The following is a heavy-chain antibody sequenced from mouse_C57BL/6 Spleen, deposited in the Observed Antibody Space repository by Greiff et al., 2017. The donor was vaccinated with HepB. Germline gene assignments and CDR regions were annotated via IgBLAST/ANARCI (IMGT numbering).Heavy chain of an antibody. D-gene: IGHD2-5*01. Sequence: EVHLVESGGGLVQPGGSLSLSCAASGFTFTDYYMSWVRQPPGKALEWLGFIRNKANGYTTEYSASVKGRFTISRDNSQSILYLQMNALRAEDSATYYCARYRGYSNSGVDYWGQGTSVTVSS. CDR1: GFTFTDYY. CDR2: IRNKANGYTT. J-gene: IGHJ4*01. CDR3: ARYRGYSNSGVDY. V-gene: IGHV7-3*01.